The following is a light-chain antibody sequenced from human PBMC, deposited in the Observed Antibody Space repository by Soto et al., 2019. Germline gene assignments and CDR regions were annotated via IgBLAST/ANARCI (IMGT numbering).Light chain of an antibody. J-gene: IGKJ1*01. CDR1: QSISRW. Sequence: IPMTQSPSTLSVSLGNRVTISCRACQSISRWLAWYQQKPGKAPKLLIHDASSLESGVPSRFSGSGSGTEFTLTISNLQPGDVATYYCQQYNTYLTFGQGTKVDIK. V-gene: IGKV1-5*01. CDR3: QQYNTYLT. CDR2: DAS.